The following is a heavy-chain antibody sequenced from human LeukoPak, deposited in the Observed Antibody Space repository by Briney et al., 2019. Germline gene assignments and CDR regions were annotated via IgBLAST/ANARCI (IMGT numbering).Heavy chain of an antibody. Sequence: GGSLRLSCAASGFTFSDYYMSWIRQAPGKGLEWVSYITTSGSTIYYADSVKGRFTISRDNAKNSLYLQMNSLRAEDTALYYCARSMVREWYYFDYWGQGILVTVSS. CDR1: GFTFSDYY. V-gene: IGHV3-11*01. CDR2: ITTSGSTI. D-gene: IGHD3-10*01. CDR3: ARSMVREWYYFDY. J-gene: IGHJ4*02.